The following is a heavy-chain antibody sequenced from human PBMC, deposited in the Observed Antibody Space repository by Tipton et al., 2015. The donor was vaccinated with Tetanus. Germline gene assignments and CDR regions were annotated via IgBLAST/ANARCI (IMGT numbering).Heavy chain of an antibody. CDR3: ARDSSSWGRN. Sequence: SLRLSCAASGFTFSSYAMDWVRQAPGKGLEWVAVISYDGSNKYYADSVKGRFTISRDNSKNTLYLQMNSLRAEDTAVYYCARDSSSWGRNWGQGTLVTVSS. CDR1: GFTFSSYA. CDR2: ISYDGSNK. D-gene: IGHD6-13*01. V-gene: IGHV3-30*14. J-gene: IGHJ4*02.